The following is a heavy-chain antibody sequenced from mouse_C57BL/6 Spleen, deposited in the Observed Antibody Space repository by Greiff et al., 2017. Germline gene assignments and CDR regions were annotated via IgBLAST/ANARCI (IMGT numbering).Heavy chain of an antibody. V-gene: IGHV1-82*01. CDR2: IYPGDGDT. CDR1: GYAFSSSW. Sequence: QVQLQQSGPELVKPGASVKISCKASGYAFSSSWMNWVKQRPGKGLEWIGRIYPGDGDTNYNGKFKGKATLTADKSSSTAYMQLCSLTSEDSAVYFWASSFYYGGSGYAMGYWGQGTTVTVSA. CDR3: ASSFYYGGSGYAMGY. J-gene: IGHJ4*01. D-gene: IGHD1-1*01.